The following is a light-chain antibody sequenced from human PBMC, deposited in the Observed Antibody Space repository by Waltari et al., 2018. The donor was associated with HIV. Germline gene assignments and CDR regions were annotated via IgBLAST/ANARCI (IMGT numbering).Light chain of an antibody. CDR3: QQYGTTPT. J-gene: IGKJ1*01. CDR1: QRVTSDY. V-gene: IGKV3-20*01. CDR2: VAS. Sequence: DIVLTQSPDTLSLSQGERATLSCRASQRVTSDYLAWYQQKPGQPPRLLIYVASTRATGIADRFSGSGSGTDFTLTISRLEPEDFAVYYCQQYGTTPTFGQGTTVEI.